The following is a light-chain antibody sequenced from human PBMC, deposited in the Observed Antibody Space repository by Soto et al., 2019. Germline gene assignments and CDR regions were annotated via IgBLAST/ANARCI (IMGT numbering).Light chain of an antibody. V-gene: IGKV3-20*01. CDR2: GAS. J-gene: IGKJ4*01. Sequence: EIVLTQFPGALSLSPGERVTLSCRASQTVSNTYLAWYQQKSGQAPKFLIYGASNRATGIPDRFSGSGSGTDSTLTISRLEPEDFAVYYYQQYGALPPTFGGGTKVEIK. CDR3: QQYGALPPT. CDR1: QTVSNTY.